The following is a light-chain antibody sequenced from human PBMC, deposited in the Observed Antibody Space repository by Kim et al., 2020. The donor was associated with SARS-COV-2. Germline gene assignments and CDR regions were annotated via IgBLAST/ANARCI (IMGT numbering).Light chain of an antibody. CDR3: QQYGSSPQT. J-gene: IGKJ1*01. V-gene: IGKV3-20*01. Sequence: PGEKATLSCRASQIVSSSFLAWYQQKPGQAPRLLIYGASTWATGIPDRFSGSGSGTDFTLTISSVEPEDSAVYYCQQYGSSPQTFGQGTKVDIK. CDR1: QIVSSSF. CDR2: GAS.